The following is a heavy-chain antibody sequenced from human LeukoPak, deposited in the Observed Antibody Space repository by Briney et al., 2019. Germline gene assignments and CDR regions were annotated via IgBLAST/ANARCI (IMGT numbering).Heavy chain of an antibody. V-gene: IGHV5-51*01. Sequence: GESLKISCKGSGYSFTSYWIGWVRQVPGKGLEWMGIIYPGDSDTRYSPSFQGQVTISADKSISTAYLQWSSLKASDTAMYYCARGRTYYDFWSGYAPQAWFDPWGQGTLVTVSS. J-gene: IGHJ5*02. D-gene: IGHD3-3*01. CDR2: IYPGDSDT. CDR1: GYSFTSYW. CDR3: ARGRTYYDFWSGYAPQAWFDP.